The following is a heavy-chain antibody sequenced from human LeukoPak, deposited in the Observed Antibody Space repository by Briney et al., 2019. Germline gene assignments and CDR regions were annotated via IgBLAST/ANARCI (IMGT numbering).Heavy chain of an antibody. V-gene: IGHV3-23*01. CDR3: ARSRSGSVAGTSDY. Sequence: GGALRLSCAASGFTFSRYAMSWVRQAPGKGLEWVSSVSTDGDTYYTDSVKGRFTISRHTSMNTLFLQMTSLRAEDTALYYCARSRSGSVAGTSDYWGQGTLVIVSS. J-gene: IGHJ4*02. CDR1: GFTFSRYA. D-gene: IGHD6-19*01. CDR2: VSTDGDT.